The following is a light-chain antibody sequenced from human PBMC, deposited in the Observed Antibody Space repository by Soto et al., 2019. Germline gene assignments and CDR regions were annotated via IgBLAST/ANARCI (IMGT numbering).Light chain of an antibody. V-gene: IGLV2-8*01. J-gene: IGLJ1*01. CDR1: KNDIGVYDF. Sequence: QSALTQPPSASGSPGQSVTISCTGTKNDIGVYDFVSWYQHHPGKAPKLMIHDVSKRPSGVPDRFSGSKSGYTASLTISGLQAEDEADYYCSSYAGSYGYVFGTGTKVTVL. CDR3: SSYAGSYGYV. CDR2: DVS.